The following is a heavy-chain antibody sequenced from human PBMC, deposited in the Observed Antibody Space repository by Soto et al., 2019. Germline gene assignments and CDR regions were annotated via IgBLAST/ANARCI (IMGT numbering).Heavy chain of an antibody. CDR1: GYTLTELS. V-gene: IGHV1-24*01. CDR2: FDPEDGET. CDR3: ATRNQYYDFWSGYYPKRAFDI. Sequence: ASVKVFCKVSGYTLTELSMHWVRQAPGKGLEWMGGFDPEDGETIYAQKFQGRVTMTEDTSTDTAYMELSSLRSEDTAVYYCATRNQYYDFWSGYYPKRAFDIWGQGTMVTVSS. J-gene: IGHJ3*02. D-gene: IGHD3-3*01.